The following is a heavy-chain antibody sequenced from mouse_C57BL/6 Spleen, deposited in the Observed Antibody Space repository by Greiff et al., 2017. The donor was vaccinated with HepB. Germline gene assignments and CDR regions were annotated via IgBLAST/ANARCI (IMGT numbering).Heavy chain of an antibody. J-gene: IGHJ2*01. CDR2: IYPGDGDT. Sequence: VQLQQSGAELVKPGASVKISCKASGYAFSSYWMNWVKQRPGKGLEWIGQIYPGDGDTNYNGKFKGKATLTADKSSSTAYMQLSSLASEDSAVYFCARVGSNLYSFDYWGQGTTLTVSS. CDR3: ARVGSNLYSFDY. CDR1: GYAFSSYW. D-gene: IGHD2-5*01. V-gene: IGHV1-80*01.